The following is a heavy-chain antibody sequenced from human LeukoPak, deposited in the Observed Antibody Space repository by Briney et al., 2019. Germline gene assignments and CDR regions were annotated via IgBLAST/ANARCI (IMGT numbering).Heavy chain of an antibody. Sequence: ASVKVSCKASGYTFTSYGISWVRQAPGQGLEWMGWMNPNSGNTGYAQKFQGRVTMTRNTSISTAYMELSSLRSEDTAVYYCARVRWEPEDAFDIWGQGTMVTVSS. V-gene: IGHV1-8*02. J-gene: IGHJ3*02. CDR1: GYTFTSYG. D-gene: IGHD1-26*01. CDR2: MNPNSGNT. CDR3: ARVRWEPEDAFDI.